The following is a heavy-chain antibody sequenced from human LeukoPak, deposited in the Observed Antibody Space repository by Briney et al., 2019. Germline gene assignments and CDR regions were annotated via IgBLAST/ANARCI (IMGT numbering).Heavy chain of an antibody. Sequence: SETLSLTCTVSGASINNYYWSWIQQPPGKGLEWIGYISYTGSTNYSPSLKSRVTMSVDTSKNQFSLRLSSVTAADTAASYCTTYLGFCTNGVCYDYFDYWGQGTLVTVSS. CDR3: TTYLGFCTNGVCYDYFDY. CDR1: GASINNYY. J-gene: IGHJ4*02. D-gene: IGHD2-8*01. CDR2: ISYTGST. V-gene: IGHV4-59*08.